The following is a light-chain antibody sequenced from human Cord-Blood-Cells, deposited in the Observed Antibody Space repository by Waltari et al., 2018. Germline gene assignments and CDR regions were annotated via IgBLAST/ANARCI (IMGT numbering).Light chain of an antibody. CDR3: QQYYSYSYT. CDR2: AAS. CDR1: QGISSY. Sequence: AIRMTQSPSSLSASTGDRVTITCRASQGISSYLAWYQQKPGKAPKLLIYAASTLQSWVPSRFSGSGSGTDFTLTISCLQSEDFATYYCQQYYSYSYTFGQGTKLEIK. V-gene: IGKV1-8*01. J-gene: IGKJ2*01.